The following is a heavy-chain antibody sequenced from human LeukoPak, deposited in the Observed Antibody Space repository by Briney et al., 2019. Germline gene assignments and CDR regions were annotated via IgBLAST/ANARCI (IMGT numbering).Heavy chain of an antibody. CDR1: GFTISSSQ. V-gene: IGHV3-74*01. CDR2: ILRDETYT. CDR3: TRDPGGDTRDWYFDV. Sequence: HAGGSLRLSCAASGFTISSSQMHWVRQAPGKGLVWVSRILRDETYTNYADSVRGRFTISRDNANNMLFLQMNSLRGEDTAVYFCTRDPGGDTRDWYFDVWGRGTLVTVSS. J-gene: IGHJ2*01. D-gene: IGHD6-25*01.